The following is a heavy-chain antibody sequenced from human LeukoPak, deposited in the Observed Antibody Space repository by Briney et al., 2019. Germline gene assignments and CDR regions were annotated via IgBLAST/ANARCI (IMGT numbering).Heavy chain of an antibody. CDR2: IYYTGST. D-gene: IGHD1-1*01. V-gene: IGHV4-59*01. Sequence: SETLSLTCTVSGGSISGYYWNWIRQPPGKGLEWIGYIYYTGSTDYSPSLQSRVTISLDTSMNLFSLRPTSVTAVDTAVYYCARSQNWYFDSWGQGTLVSVSS. CDR1: GGSISGYY. J-gene: IGHJ4*02. CDR3: ARSQNWYFDS.